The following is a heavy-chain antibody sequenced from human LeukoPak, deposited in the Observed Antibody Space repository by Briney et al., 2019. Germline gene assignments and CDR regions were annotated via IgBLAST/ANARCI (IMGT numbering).Heavy chain of an antibody. Sequence: SETLSLTCAVYGGSFSGYSWTWIRQPPGKGLECIGYIYYSDSTNYNPSLKSRVTVSVDTSKNQFSLKLSSVTAADTAVYYCARFPGSAEYRHYYYMDVWGKGTTVTISS. V-gene: IGHV4-59*01. CDR2: IYYSDST. CDR1: GGSFSGYS. J-gene: IGHJ6*03. D-gene: IGHD2-15*01. CDR3: ARFPGSAEYRHYYYMDV.